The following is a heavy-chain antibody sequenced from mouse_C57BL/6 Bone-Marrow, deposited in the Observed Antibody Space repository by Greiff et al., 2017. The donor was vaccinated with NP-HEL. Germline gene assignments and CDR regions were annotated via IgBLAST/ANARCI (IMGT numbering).Heavy chain of an antibody. CDR2: IYPRDGST. V-gene: IGHV1-85*01. CDR3: ARGWYYDYGVCAY. Sequence: QVQLQQSGPELVKPGASVKLSCKASGYTFTSYDINWVKQGPGQGLEWIGWIYPRDGSTKYNEKFKGKATLTVDTSSSTAYMELHSLTSEDTAVYFGARGWYYDYGVCAYWGQGTLVTVSA. D-gene: IGHD2-4*01. J-gene: IGHJ3*01. CDR1: GYTFTSYD.